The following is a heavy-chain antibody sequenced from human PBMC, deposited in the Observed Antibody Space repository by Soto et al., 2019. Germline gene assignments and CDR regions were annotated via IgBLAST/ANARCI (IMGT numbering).Heavy chain of an antibody. CDR1: GGTFSSYA. CDR2: IIPIFGTA. J-gene: IGHJ6*02. D-gene: IGHD6-6*01. CDR3: ARDSYSSSSHYYYGMDV. V-gene: IGHV1-69*01. Sequence: QVQLVQSGAEVKKPGSSVKVSCKASGGTFSSYAISWVRQAPGQGLEWMGGIIPIFGTANYAQKFQARVTITADESTSTAYMELSSLRSEDTAVYYCARDSYSSSSHYYYGMDVWGQGTTVTVSS.